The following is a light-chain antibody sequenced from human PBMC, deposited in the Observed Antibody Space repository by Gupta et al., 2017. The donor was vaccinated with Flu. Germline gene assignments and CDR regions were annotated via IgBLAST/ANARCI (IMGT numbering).Light chain of an antibody. CDR3: PQYGGAPRT. Sequence: ELVLTQSPGTLSLSPGERATLSCRASQSVSSSYLDRYQQKPGQAPRRLIYGASSRATGIPDRFSGSGSGTDYPLTISRLEPRCWAVDYCPQYGGAPRTFGQGTRVEIK. V-gene: IGKV3-20*01. CDR2: GAS. CDR1: QSVSSSY. J-gene: IGKJ1*01.